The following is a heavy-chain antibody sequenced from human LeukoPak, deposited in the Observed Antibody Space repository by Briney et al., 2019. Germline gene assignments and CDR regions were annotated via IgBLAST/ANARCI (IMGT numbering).Heavy chain of an antibody. Sequence: GGSLRLSCVASGFTFSSYAMHWVRQAPGKGLEWVAVKSYDGRFEYYAESVKGRFTISRDDSKNSLYFQMNSLKTEDTAVYYCASDKVTNIAVVILGDMWGNGTTVTVSS. J-gene: IGHJ6*04. V-gene: IGHV3-30*14. CDR1: GFTFSSYA. CDR2: KSYDGRFE. D-gene: IGHD3-3*01. CDR3: ASDKVTNIAVVILGDM.